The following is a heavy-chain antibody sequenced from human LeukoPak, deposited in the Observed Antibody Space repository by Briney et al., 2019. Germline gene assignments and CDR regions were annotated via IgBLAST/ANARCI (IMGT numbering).Heavy chain of an antibody. D-gene: IGHD6-13*01. CDR2: ICGSCGST. Sequence: GGSLRLSCAASGFTFSSYAMSWVRQGPGQGLELVSAICGSCGSTYYADSVKGRFTISRDNSKNTLYLQMNSLRAEDTAVYYCAKGGAAADPTVDYWGQGTLVTVPS. J-gene: IGHJ4*02. CDR1: GFTFSSYA. V-gene: IGHV3-23*01. CDR3: AKGGAAADPTVDY.